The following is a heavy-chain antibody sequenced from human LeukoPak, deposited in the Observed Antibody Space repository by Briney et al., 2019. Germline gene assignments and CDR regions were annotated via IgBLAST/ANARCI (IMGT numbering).Heavy chain of an antibody. Sequence: SETLSLTCTVSGVSISSSSYYWGWIRQPPGKGLEWIGSIYYSGSTYYNPSLKSRVTISVDTSKNQFSLKLSSVTAADTAVYYCARGIRSSSWYRPVDYWGQGTLVTVSS. CDR1: GVSISSSSYY. J-gene: IGHJ4*02. CDR3: ARGIRSSSWYRPVDY. V-gene: IGHV4-39*01. D-gene: IGHD6-13*01. CDR2: IYYSGST.